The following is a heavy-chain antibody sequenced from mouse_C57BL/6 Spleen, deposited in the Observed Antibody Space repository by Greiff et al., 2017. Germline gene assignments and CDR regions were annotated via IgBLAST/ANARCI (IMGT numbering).Heavy chain of an antibody. CDR2: IYPGSGST. CDR3: ARSYYDYDEGDYYAMDY. D-gene: IGHD2-4*01. CDR1: GYTFTSYW. Sequence: QVQLKQPGAELVKPGASVKMSCKASGYTFTSYWITWVKQRPGQGLEWIGDIYPGSGSTNYNEKFKSKATLTVDTSSSTAYMQLSSLTSEDSAVYYCARSYYDYDEGDYYAMDYWGQGTSVTVSS. J-gene: IGHJ4*01. V-gene: IGHV1-55*01.